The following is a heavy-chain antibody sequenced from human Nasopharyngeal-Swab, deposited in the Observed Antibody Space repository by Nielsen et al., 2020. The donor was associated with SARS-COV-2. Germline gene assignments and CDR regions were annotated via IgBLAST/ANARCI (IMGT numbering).Heavy chain of an antibody. V-gene: IGHV4-59*11. Sequence: SETLSLTCTVSGGSIVSHYWNWIRLSPGKGLEWIGYIYSTDITKYNPSLGSRVTMSGDTSKNQVYLKLKSLTAADTAVYYCARGPYSRSSLWVHWGQGTLVTVSS. D-gene: IGHD6-6*01. J-gene: IGHJ4*02. CDR3: ARGPYSRSSLWVH. CDR1: GGSIVSHY. CDR2: IYSTDIT.